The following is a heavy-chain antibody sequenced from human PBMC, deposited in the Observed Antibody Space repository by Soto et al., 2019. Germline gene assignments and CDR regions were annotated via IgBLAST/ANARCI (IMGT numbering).Heavy chain of an antibody. CDR2: IYYSGST. CDR1: GGAIDSGGYY. D-gene: IGHD7-27*01. J-gene: IGHJ6*02. Sequence: SETLSLTCNFSGGAIDSGGYYWCWIRQHPGKGLEWIGYIYYSGSTYYNPSLKSRVSISIDTSKNQFSLELISVTAADTAVYYCARVGTSYARRGLDVWGQGTTVTVSS. V-gene: IGHV4-31*03. CDR3: ARVGTSYARRGLDV.